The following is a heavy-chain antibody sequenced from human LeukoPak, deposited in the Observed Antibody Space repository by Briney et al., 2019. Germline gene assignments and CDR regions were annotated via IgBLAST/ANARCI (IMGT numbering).Heavy chain of an antibody. D-gene: IGHD2-2*01. CDR3: TRKYCSSTSCFFDY. CDR2: IRSKAYGGTT. V-gene: IGHV3-49*03. J-gene: IGHJ4*02. Sequence: PGGSLRLSCVASGFTFGDYAMSWFRQAPGKGLEWVGFIRSKAYGGTTEYAASVKGRFTISRDDSKSIAYLQMNSLKTEDTAVYYCTRKYCSSTSCFFDYWGQGTLVTVSS. CDR1: GFTFGDYA.